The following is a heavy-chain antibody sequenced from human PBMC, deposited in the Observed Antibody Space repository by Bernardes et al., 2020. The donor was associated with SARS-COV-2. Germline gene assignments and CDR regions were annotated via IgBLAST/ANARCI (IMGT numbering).Heavy chain of an antibody. CDR3: AKDYYHGSGSRQDDACDV. Sequence: GGSLRLSCAASGFTFSAYSMSWVRQAPGRGLEWVSAISPTSTYYADSVRGRFTISRDNSKNTVYLQMTSLRAEETAIYYCAKDYYHGSGSRQDDACDVWGQGIMVTVSS. D-gene: IGHD3-10*01. V-gene: IGHV3-23*01. CDR2: ISPTST. CDR1: GFTFSAYS. J-gene: IGHJ3*01.